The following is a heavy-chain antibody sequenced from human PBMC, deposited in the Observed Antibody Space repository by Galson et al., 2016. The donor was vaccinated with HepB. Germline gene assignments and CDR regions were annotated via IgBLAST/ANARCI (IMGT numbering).Heavy chain of an antibody. Sequence: SLRLSCAASGFTFSSYAMDWVRQAPRKGLEWVSAISRSGDATYYADSVKGRFTISRDNSKNTLYLQMNSLRAEDTAVYYCAKEGRDILTGYYNGDAFDIWGQGTVVTVSS. V-gene: IGHV3-23*01. D-gene: IGHD3-9*01. J-gene: IGHJ3*02. CDR2: ISRSGDAT. CDR1: GFTFSSYA. CDR3: AKEGRDILTGYYNGDAFDI.